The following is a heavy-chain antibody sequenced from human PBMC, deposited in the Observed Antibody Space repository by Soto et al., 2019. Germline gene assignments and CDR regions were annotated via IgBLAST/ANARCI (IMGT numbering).Heavy chain of an antibody. V-gene: IGHV1-2*02. CDR2: INPATGAA. D-gene: IGHD3-3*01. Sequence: QLHLVQSGAVVKKPGASVTVSCSASGYPVTAYYMHWVRQAPGRGLEWMGGINPATGAAKYTQTIQGRVTMTRDPSPSTVFMELSGLTSEATAVFYCARGGGVGVAGSAAFDMWGQGTVVTVSS. CDR1: GYPVTAYY. CDR3: ARGGGVGVAGSAAFDM. J-gene: IGHJ3*02.